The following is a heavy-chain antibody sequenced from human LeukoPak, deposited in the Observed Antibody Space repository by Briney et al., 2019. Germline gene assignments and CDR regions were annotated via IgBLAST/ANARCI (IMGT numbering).Heavy chain of an antibody. CDR2: IYYSGST. V-gene: IGHV4-59*01. D-gene: IGHD2-15*01. CDR3: ATAYCSGSSCYFFDY. J-gene: IGHJ4*02. CDR1: GGSISSYY. Sequence: SETLSLTCTVSGGSISSYYWSWIRQPPGKGLEWIGYIYYSGSTNYNPSLKSRVTISVDTSKNQFSLKLSSVTAADTAVYYCATAYCSGSSCYFFDYWGQGTLVTVSS.